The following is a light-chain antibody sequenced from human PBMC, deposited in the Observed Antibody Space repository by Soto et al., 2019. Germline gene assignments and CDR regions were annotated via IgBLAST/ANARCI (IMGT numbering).Light chain of an antibody. CDR1: SSDVGSYNY. CDR3: SSFTSSSTQV. CDR2: EVS. J-gene: IGLJ1*01. V-gene: IGLV2-14*03. Sequence: QSALTQPASVSGSPGRSITISCTGTSSDVGSYNYVSWYQQHPGRAPKLMIFEVSNRPSGISNRFSGSKSGNTASLTISGLQPEDEADYYCSSFTSSSTQVFGSGTK.